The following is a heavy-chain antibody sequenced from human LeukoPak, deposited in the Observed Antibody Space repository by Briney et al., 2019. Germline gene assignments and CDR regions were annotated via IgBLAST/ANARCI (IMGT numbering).Heavy chain of an antibody. CDR3: AKRGPSTVTYNYYFDY. V-gene: IGHV3-23*01. CDR2: ISGSGGST. D-gene: IGHD4-17*01. J-gene: IGHJ4*02. CDR1: GFTFSSYA. Sequence: GGSLRLSCAPSGFTFSSYAMSWVRQAPGKGLEWVSAISGSGGSTYYADSVKGRFTISRDNSKNTLYLQMNSLRAEDTAVYYCAKRGPSTVTYNYYFDYWGQGTLVTVSS.